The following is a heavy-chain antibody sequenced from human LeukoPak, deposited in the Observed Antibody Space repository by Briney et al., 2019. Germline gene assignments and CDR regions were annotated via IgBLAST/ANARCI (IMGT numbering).Heavy chain of an antibody. CDR3: ARGRGSGNYFDY. V-gene: IGHV3-7*01. Sequence: PGGSLRLSCAVSGFSFSGYWMSWVRQAPGKGVEWVANIKQDGGDKYHVDSVKGRFTISRDNAKNSLYLQMNSLRAEDTAVYYCARGRGSGNYFDYWGQGTLVTVSS. D-gene: IGHD3-16*01. J-gene: IGHJ4*02. CDR2: IKQDGGDK. CDR1: GFSFSGYW.